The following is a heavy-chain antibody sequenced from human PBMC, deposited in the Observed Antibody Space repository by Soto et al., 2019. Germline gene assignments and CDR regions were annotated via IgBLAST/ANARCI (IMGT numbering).Heavy chain of an antibody. CDR2: ISSSGSTI. CDR1: GFTFSDYY. CDR3: ARDKVVVVTAIYRGTNAFDI. D-gene: IGHD2-21*02. Sequence: GGSLRLSCAASGFTFSDYYMSWIRQAPGKGLEWVSYISSSGSTIYYADSVKGRFTISRDNAKNSLYLQMNSLRAEDTAVYYCARDKVVVVTAIYRGTNAFDIWGQGTMVTVSS. J-gene: IGHJ3*02. V-gene: IGHV3-11*01.